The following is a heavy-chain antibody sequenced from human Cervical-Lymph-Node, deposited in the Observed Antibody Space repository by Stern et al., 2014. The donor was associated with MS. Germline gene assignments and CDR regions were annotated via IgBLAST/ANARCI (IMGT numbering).Heavy chain of an antibody. D-gene: IGHD2-15*01. Sequence: QVQLVQSAAEVKKPGASVKVSCRASGYPFSNYAISWVRQAPGQGLEWMGWISAYSGTSNYAPTLQGRVTLTTDTSTSTAYMDLGSLRSDDTAVYYCARVEAVCTDDSCHTTSPVYWGQGTLVTVSS. J-gene: IGHJ4*02. CDR2: ISAYSGTS. V-gene: IGHV1-18*01. CDR1: GYPFSNYA. CDR3: ARVEAVCTDDSCHTTSPVY.